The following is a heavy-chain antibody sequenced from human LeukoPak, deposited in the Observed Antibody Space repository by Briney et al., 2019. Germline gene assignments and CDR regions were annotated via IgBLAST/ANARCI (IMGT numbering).Heavy chain of an antibody. CDR2: IYHSVIT. V-gene: IGHV4-4*02. CDR3: ARGGSRRSYFDY. CDR1: GGSISRTNW. D-gene: IGHD3-16*01. Sequence: SETLSLTCALSGGSISRTNWWSGVRQLPGKGRGGIGEIYHSVITNYNPSLKRRVTKSADKSKNQFSLSLSSVTASNTAVYYCARGGSRRSYFDYWGQGTLVTVSS. J-gene: IGHJ4*02.